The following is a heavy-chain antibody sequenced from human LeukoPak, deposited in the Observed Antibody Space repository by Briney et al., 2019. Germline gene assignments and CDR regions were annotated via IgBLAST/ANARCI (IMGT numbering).Heavy chain of an antibody. CDR1: GFTFSSYS. D-gene: IGHD3-10*01. CDR3: ARENDYYGSGSYYRDYFDY. Sequence: GGSLRLSCAASGFTFSSYSMNWVRQAPGKGLEWVSSISSSSSYIYYADSVKGRFTISRDNAKNSLYLQMNSLRAEDTAVYYCARENDYYGSGSYYRDYFDYWGQGTLVTVSS. V-gene: IGHV3-21*01. CDR2: ISSSSSYI. J-gene: IGHJ4*02.